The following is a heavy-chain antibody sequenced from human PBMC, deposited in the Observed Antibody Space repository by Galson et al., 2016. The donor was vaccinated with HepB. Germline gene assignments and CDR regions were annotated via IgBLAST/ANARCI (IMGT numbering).Heavy chain of an antibody. J-gene: IGHJ4*02. CDR2: INAGNGNT. D-gene: IGHD6-19*01. V-gene: IGHV1-3*01. CDR1: GYTFTNFA. CDR3: ARLRQQKGVIAVAGFLV. Sequence: SVKVSCKASGYTFTNFAIHWVRQAPGQSLEWMGWINAGNGNTRYSQKFQGRVTFTTDTSASTAYMDLSSLRSEDTAVYYCARLRQQKGVIAVAGFLVWGQGTLVTVSS.